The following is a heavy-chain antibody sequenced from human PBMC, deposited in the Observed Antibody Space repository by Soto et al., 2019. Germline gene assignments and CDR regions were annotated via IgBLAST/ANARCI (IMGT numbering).Heavy chain of an antibody. V-gene: IGHV3-30-3*01. J-gene: IGHJ6*02. CDR3: ARDWGEPGSYYSVYYRMDV. Sequence: LRLSCAASGFTFRSYAMHWVRQAPGKGLEWVAVVSYDGTNKYYADSVKDRFTISRDNSKNTLYLQMNSLRAEDTAVYYCARDWGEPGSYYSVYYRMDVWGQGTTVTVSS. CDR2: VSYDGTNK. CDR1: GFTFRSYA. D-gene: IGHD3-10*01.